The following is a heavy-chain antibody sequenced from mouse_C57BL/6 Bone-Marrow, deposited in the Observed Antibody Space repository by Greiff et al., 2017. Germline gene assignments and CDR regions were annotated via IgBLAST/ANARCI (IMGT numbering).Heavy chain of an antibody. J-gene: IGHJ4*01. CDR2: INPNNGGT. CDR1: GYTFTDYN. V-gene: IGHV1-22*01. CDR3: ARGRGLRRKYYAMDY. Sequence: EVQLQQSGPELVKPGASVKMSCKASGYTFTDYNMHWVKQSHGKSLEWIGSINPNNGGTSYNQKFKGKATLTVNKSSSKAYMELRSLTSEDSAVYYCARGRGLRRKYYAMDYWGQGTSVSVSS. D-gene: IGHD2-4*01.